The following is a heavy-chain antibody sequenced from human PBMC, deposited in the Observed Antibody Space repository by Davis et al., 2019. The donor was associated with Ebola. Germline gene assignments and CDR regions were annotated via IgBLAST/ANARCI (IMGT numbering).Heavy chain of an antibody. V-gene: IGHV3-11*04. Sequence: GESLKISCAASGFTFSDYYMSWIRQAPGKGLEWVSYISSSGSTIYYADSVKGRFTISRDNAKNSLYLHMNSLRAEDTAVYYCARDIAVAGTIGFDYWGQGTLVTVSS. CDR2: ISSSGSTI. CDR3: ARDIAVAGTIGFDY. D-gene: IGHD6-19*01. J-gene: IGHJ4*02. CDR1: GFTFSDYY.